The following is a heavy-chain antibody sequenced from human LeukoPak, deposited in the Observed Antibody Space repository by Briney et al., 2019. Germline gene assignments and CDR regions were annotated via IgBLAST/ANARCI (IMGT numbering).Heavy chain of an antibody. Sequence: ASVKVSSKVSGYTLTELSMHWVRQAPGKGLEWMGGFDPEDGETIYAQKFQGRVTMTEDTSTDTAYMELSSLTSDDTAVYYCATDLATAMVKDQSNYWGQGTPVTVSS. V-gene: IGHV1-24*01. CDR1: GYTLTELS. CDR3: ATDLATAMVKDQSNY. D-gene: IGHD5-18*01. CDR2: FDPEDGET. J-gene: IGHJ4*02.